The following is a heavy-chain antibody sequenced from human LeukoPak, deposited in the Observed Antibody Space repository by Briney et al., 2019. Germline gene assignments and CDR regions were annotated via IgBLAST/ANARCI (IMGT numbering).Heavy chain of an antibody. V-gene: IGHV3-30*04. Sequence: GGSLRLSCAASGFTFSHYAIHWVRQVSGKGLEWVAGISYDGVDKYYPNSGEGRFTISRDNSKNTLFLEMKSLRVEDTAVYYCAKEVDTVMDWANDAFDMWGQGTGVTVSP. CDR2: ISYDGVDK. CDR1: GFTFSHYA. CDR3: AKEVDTVMDWANDAFDM. J-gene: IGHJ3*02. D-gene: IGHD5-18*01.